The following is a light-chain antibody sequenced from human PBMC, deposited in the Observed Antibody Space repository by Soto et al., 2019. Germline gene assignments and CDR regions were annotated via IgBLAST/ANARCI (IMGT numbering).Light chain of an antibody. V-gene: IGKV2-29*03. J-gene: IGKJ5*01. CDR2: EVS. Sequence: DVVMTQSPLSLSVTPGQPASISCKSSQSLLHITGETFLFWYLQKPGQSPQLLIYEVSTRVSGGPHRFSGSGSGTDFTLEISRVETDDVGIYYCMQSKHLPPTFGQGTRLRIE. CDR1: QSLLHITGETF. CDR3: MQSKHLPPT.